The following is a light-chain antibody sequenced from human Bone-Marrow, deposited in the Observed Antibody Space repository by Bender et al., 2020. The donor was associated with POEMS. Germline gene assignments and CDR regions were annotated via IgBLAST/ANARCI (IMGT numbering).Light chain of an antibody. J-gene: IGLJ2*01. V-gene: IGLV2-14*03. CDR3: SSYTSSNTLV. CDR2: EVN. Sequence: QSALTQPPSASGSPGQSITISCTGTSGDVGGYNYVSWYQQHPGKAPKLIIYEVNNRPSGVSDRFSGSKSGYTASLIISGLQAEDEADYYCSSYTSSNTLVFGGGTKLTVL. CDR1: SGDVGGYNY.